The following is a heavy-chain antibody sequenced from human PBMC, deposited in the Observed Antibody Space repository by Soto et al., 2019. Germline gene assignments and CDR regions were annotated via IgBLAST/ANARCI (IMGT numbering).Heavy chain of an antibody. CDR1: GGSFSGYY. J-gene: IGHJ4*02. V-gene: IGHV4-34*01. CDR3: ARGRGYSGYDKLRLFDY. CDR2: INHSGST. D-gene: IGHD5-12*01. Sequence: SETLSLTCAVYGGSFSGYYWSWIRQPPGKGLEWIGEINHSGSTNYNPSLKSRVTISVDTSKNQFSLKLSSVTAADTAVYYCARGRGYSGYDKLRLFDYWGQRTLVTVSS.